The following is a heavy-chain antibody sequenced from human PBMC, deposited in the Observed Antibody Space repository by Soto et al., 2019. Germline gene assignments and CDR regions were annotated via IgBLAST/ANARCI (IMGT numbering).Heavy chain of an antibody. V-gene: IGHV4-31*03. CDR3: ARERMTTVIGFYYYYGMDV. J-gene: IGHJ6*02. Sequence: SETLSLTCTVSGGSISSGGYYWSWIRQHPGKGLEWIGYIYYSGSAYYNPSLKSRVTISVDTSKDQFSLKLSSVTAADTAVYYCARERMTTVIGFYYYYGMDVWAQGTTVTVSS. CDR1: GGSISSGGYY. D-gene: IGHD4-4*01. CDR2: IYYSGSA.